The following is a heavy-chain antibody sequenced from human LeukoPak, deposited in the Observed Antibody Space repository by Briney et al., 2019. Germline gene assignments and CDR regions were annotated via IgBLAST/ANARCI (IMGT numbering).Heavy chain of an antibody. CDR3: ARVRTAMVFSRGGFYYMDV. D-gene: IGHD5-18*01. V-gene: IGHV4-34*01. J-gene: IGHJ6*03. CDR1: GGSFSGYY. CDR2: INHSGST. Sequence: SETLSLTCAVYGGSFSGYYWSWIRQPPGKGLEWIGEINHSGSTNYNPSLKSRVTISVDTSKNQFSLKLSSVTAADTAVYYCARVRTAMVFSRGGFYYMDVWGKGTTVTISS.